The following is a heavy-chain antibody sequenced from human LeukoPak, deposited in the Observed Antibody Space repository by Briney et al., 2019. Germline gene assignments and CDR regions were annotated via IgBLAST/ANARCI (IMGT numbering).Heavy chain of an antibody. Sequence: SVKVSCKASGYTFTGYYMHWVRQAPGQGLEWMGGIIPIFGTANYAQKFQGRVTITADESTSTAYMELSSLRSEDTAVYYCARSLATIHYFDYWGQGTLVTVSS. CDR3: ARSLATIHYFDY. J-gene: IGHJ4*02. CDR1: GYTFTGYY. CDR2: IIPIFGTA. D-gene: IGHD5-24*01. V-gene: IGHV1-69*13.